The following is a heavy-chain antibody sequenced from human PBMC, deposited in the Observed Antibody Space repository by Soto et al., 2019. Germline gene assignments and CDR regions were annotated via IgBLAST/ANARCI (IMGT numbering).Heavy chain of an antibody. CDR2: IWHNGNNK. CDR3: ASDIVGASDSYGLDV. J-gene: IGHJ6*02. CDR1: GFTFSNYG. V-gene: IGHV3-33*01. D-gene: IGHD1-26*01. Sequence: GGSLRLSCAASGFTFSNYGMHWVRQAPGKGLEWVAIIWHNGNNKYYADSVRGRLIISRDNSKNRLYLQMNSLRAEDTAVYYCASDIVGASDSYGLDVWGQGTTVTVFS.